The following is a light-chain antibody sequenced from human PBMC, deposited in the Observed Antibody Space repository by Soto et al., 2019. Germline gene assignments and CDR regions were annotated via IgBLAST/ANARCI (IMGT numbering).Light chain of an antibody. Sequence: EVVLTQSPGALSLSPGERATLSCRASNSVDSSYFAWYQQRPGQAPRLLIYETSSRATGIPDRFSGSGSGTDFTLTVSRLEPEDFAVYFCQQYGSYPLTFGGGTKVEIK. CDR2: ETS. V-gene: IGKV3-20*01. CDR1: NSVDSSY. CDR3: QQYGSYPLT. J-gene: IGKJ4*01.